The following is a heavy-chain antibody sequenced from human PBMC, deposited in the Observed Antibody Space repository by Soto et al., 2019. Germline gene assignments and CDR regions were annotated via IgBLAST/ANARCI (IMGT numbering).Heavy chain of an antibody. V-gene: IGHV1-18*01. J-gene: IGHJ5*02. CDR1: GYTFTSYG. CDR2: ISPNNGDT. CDR3: VRDASSGYRGWWDP. D-gene: IGHD6-25*01. Sequence: QVQLVQSGTELKKPGASVMVSCKTSGYTFTSYGISWVRQAPGQGPEWMGLISPNNGDTIYARKFEGRVIVTADTATRTVYLGLRSLRSDDTAVYYCVRDASSGYRGWWDPWGQGTLVTVSS.